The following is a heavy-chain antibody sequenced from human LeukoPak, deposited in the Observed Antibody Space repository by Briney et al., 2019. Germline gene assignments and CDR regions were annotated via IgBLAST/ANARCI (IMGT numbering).Heavy chain of an antibody. J-gene: IGHJ5*02. CDR3: ARGEPGYCSSTSCFWFDP. V-gene: IGHV4-34*01. CDR2: INHSGST. D-gene: IGHD2-2*01. CDR1: GGSFSGYY. Sequence: SETLSLTCAVYGGSFSGYYWSWIRQPPGKGLEWIGEINHSGSTNYNPSLKSRVTISVDTSKNQFSLKLSSVTAADTAAYYCARGEPGYCSSTSCFWFDPWGQGTLVTVSS.